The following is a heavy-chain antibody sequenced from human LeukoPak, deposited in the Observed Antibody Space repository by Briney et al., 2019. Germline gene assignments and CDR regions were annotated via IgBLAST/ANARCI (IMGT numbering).Heavy chain of an antibody. CDR1: GFTFSSNS. CDR3: AKEDDYGDYYYGMDV. J-gene: IGHJ6*02. Sequence: GRALRRSCAASGFTFSSNSVHWGRQAPGKGLEGGAVISYDGSNKYYADSVKGRFTISRDNSKNTLYLQMNSLRAEDTAVYYCAKEDDYGDYYYGMDVWGQGTTVTVSS. CDR2: ISYDGSNK. D-gene: IGHD4-17*01. V-gene: IGHV3-30*18.